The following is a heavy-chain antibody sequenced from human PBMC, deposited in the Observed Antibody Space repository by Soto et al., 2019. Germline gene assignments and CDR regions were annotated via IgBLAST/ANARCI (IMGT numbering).Heavy chain of an antibody. CDR3: TRDIGGSGSY. D-gene: IGHD3-10*01. V-gene: IGHV3-74*01. CDR2: INEDGSHI. CDR1: GFTFRSYW. Sequence: EVQLVESGGGLVQPGGSLRLSCAASGFTFRSYWMHWVRQAPGMGLGWVSRINEDGSHINYADSVKGRFTISRDNAKNTLYLQMDSLRAEDTAVYYCTRDIGGSGSYWGQGTLVTVSS. J-gene: IGHJ4*02.